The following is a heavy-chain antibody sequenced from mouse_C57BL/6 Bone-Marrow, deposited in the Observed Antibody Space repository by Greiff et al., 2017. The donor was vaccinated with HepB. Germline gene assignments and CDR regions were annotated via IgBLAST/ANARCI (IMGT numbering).Heavy chain of an antibody. CDR3: ARRGWATLYYYAMDY. Sequence: EVKLMESGGGLVKPGGSLKLSCAASGFTFSDYGMHWVRQAPETGLEWVAYISSGSSTIYYADTVQGRFTISRDNAKNTLFLQMTSLRSEDTAMYYCARRGWATLYYYAMDYWGQGTSVTVSS. V-gene: IGHV5-17*01. D-gene: IGHD2-3*01. CDR2: ISSGSSTI. J-gene: IGHJ4*01. CDR1: GFTFSDYG.